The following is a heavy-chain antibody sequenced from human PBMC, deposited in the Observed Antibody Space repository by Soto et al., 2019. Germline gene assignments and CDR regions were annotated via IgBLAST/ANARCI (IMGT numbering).Heavy chain of an antibody. CDR1: YTFPSYY. CDR3: AREVKYQLLSTTPTLYYYYGMDV. Sequence: YTFPSYYMHWVRQAPGQGLEWMGIINPSGGSTSYAQKFQGRVTMTRDTSTSTVYMELSSLRSEDTAVYYCAREVKYQLLSTTPTLYYYYGMDVWGQGTTVTVSS. D-gene: IGHD2-2*01. CDR2: INPSGGST. V-gene: IGHV1-46*01. J-gene: IGHJ6*02.